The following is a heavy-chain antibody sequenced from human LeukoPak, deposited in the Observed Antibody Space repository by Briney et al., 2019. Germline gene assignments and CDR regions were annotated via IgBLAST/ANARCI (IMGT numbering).Heavy chain of an antibody. Sequence: SETLSLTSTVSGGSISNYYWSWIRQPPGKGLEWIGYIYSSGSTSYNPSLKSRVTMSVDTSKNQFSLKLNSVTAADTAVYHCARGYSRDWGLQYFQHWGQGTLVTVSS. V-gene: IGHV4-59*01. J-gene: IGHJ1*01. CDR3: ARGYSRDWGLQYFQH. D-gene: IGHD6-19*01. CDR2: IYSSGST. CDR1: GGSISNYY.